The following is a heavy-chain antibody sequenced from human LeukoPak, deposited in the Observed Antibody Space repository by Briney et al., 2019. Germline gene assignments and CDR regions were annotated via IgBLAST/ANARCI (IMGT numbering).Heavy chain of an antibody. J-gene: IGHJ4*02. CDR1: GITFSSYW. CDR2: INSDGRST. Sequence: GGSLRLSCAGSGITFSSYWMHWVRQAPGKGLVCVSRINSDGRSTNYADSVKGRFTISRDNAKNTLYLQMNSLRAEDTAVYYCARSAYPGNSVIEDWGRGTLVTVSS. D-gene: IGHD4-23*01. CDR3: ARSAYPGNSVIED. V-gene: IGHV3-74*01.